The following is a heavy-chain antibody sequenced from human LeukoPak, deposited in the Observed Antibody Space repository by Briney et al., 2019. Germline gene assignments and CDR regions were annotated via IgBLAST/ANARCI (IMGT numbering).Heavy chain of an antibody. D-gene: IGHD5-12*01. J-gene: IGHJ3*02. V-gene: IGHV1-58*02. CDR3: AAGTPNIVAHDAFDI. CDR2: IVVGSGNT. Sequence: SVWVSCKASGFTFTSSARQWVRQARGQRLEWIGWIVVGSGNTNYAQKFQERVTITRDMSTSTAYMELSSLRSEDTAVYYCAAGTPNIVAHDAFDIWGQGTMVTVSS. CDR1: GFTFTSSA.